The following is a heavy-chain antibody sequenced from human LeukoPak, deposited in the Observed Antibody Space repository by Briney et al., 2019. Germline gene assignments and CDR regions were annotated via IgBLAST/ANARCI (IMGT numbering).Heavy chain of an antibody. CDR3: ARDQGMSYYDFWSGYFRYYYYGMDV. CDR1: GGSVSSGSYY. D-gene: IGHD3-3*01. J-gene: IGHJ6*02. V-gene: IGHV4-61*01. Sequence: SETLFLTCTVSGGSVSSGSYYWSWIWQPPGKGLEWIGYIYYSGSTNYNPSLKSRVTISVDTSKNQFSLKLSSVTAADTAVYYCARDQGMSYYDFWSGYFRYYYYGMDVWGQGTTVTVSS. CDR2: IYYSGST.